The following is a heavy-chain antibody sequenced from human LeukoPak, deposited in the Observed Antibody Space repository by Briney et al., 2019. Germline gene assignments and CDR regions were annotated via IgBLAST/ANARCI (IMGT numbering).Heavy chain of an antibody. D-gene: IGHD2-2*01. Sequence: ASVKVSCKASVYNFTSYDINWVRQATGQGLEWMGWMNPNSGNTGYAQKFQGRITITRNTSISTAYMELSSLRSEDTAVYYCARGTLSPGIWGQGTMVTVSS. J-gene: IGHJ3*02. CDR1: VYNFTSYD. CDR3: ARGTLSPGI. CDR2: MNPNSGNT. V-gene: IGHV1-8*03.